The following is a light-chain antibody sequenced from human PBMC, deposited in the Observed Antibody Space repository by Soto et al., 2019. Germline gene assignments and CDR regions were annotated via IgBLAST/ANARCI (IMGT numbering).Light chain of an antibody. CDR2: GAS. V-gene: IGKV3-15*01. CDR3: QQYSNWPLT. Sequence: VGMPQSQATLSVSPGERATLSCRASQSVRSSFLAWYQQKPGQAPSLLIYGASTRATGIPARFSGSGSGTEFTLTINSLQSEDFAVYYCQQYSNWPLTFGGGTKVDIK. CDR1: QSVRSSF. J-gene: IGKJ4*01.